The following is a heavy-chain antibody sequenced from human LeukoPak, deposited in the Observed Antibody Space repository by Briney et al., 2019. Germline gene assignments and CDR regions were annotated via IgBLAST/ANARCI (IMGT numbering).Heavy chain of an antibody. V-gene: IGHV3-30*18. Sequence: GRSLRLSCAASGSTFSSYGMHWVRQAPGKGLEWVAVISHDGSNKYYADSVKGRFTITRDKSKNTLYMQMNRLRAEDTAVYYCAKGDGVYFDYWGQGTLVTVSS. J-gene: IGHJ4*02. CDR3: AKGDGVYFDY. CDR2: ISHDGSNK. CDR1: GSTFSSYG. D-gene: IGHD4-17*01.